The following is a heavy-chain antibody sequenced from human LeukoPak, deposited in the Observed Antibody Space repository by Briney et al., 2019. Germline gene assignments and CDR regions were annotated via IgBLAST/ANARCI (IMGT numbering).Heavy chain of an antibody. J-gene: IGHJ3*02. CDR2: ISSNGGST. Sequence: GGSLRLSCAASGFTFSSYAMHWVRQAPGKGLEYVSAISSNGGSTYYANSVKGRFTISRDNSKNTLYLQMGSLRAEDMAVYYCARGRVAVVWSCAFDIWGQGTMVTVSS. CDR1: GFTFSSYA. CDR3: ARGRVAVVWSCAFDI. D-gene: IGHD6-19*01. V-gene: IGHV3-64*01.